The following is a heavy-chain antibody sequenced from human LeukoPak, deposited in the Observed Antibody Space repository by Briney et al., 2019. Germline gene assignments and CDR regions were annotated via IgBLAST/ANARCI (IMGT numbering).Heavy chain of an antibody. CDR2: ISVYSGNT. D-gene: IGHD2-8*01. CDR3: ARDGWSLGP. V-gene: IGHV1-18*01. CDR1: GYTFASYG. Sequence: VKVSCKASGYTFASYGVSWVRQAPGQGPEWMAWISVYSGNTKYAQKFQDRVTLTADTSTSTVYMELRSLRSDDTAVYYCARDGWSLGPWGQGTLDTVSS. J-gene: IGHJ5*02.